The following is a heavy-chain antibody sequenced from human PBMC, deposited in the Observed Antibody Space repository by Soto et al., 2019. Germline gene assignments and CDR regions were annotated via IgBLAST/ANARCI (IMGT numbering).Heavy chain of an antibody. CDR2: IIPIFGTA. Sequence: QVQLVQSGAEVKKPGSSVKVSCKASGGTFSSYAISWVRQAPGQGLEWMGGIIPIFGTANYAQKFQGRVTITADESTSTAYMELSSLRSEDTAVYYCARGVWYSNYLDQDRANWFDPWGQGTLVTVSS. CDR1: GGTFSSYA. CDR3: ARGVWYSNYLDQDRANWFDP. D-gene: IGHD4-4*01. V-gene: IGHV1-69*01. J-gene: IGHJ5*02.